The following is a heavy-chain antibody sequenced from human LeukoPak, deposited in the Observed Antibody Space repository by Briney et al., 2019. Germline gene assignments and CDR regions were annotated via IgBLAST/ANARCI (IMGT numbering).Heavy chain of an antibody. CDR1: GFTFSNYA. V-gene: IGHV3-23*01. CDR3: APRYSGSYFDS. D-gene: IGHD1-26*01. CDR2: VSGSGDST. J-gene: IGHJ4*02. Sequence: GGSLRLSCAASGFTFSNYAMGWVRQAPGKGLEWVSAVSGSGDSTYYADSVKGRFTISRDNFKNTLYLKMNSLRAADTPLYYCAPRYSGSYFDSWGRGTLVTVSS.